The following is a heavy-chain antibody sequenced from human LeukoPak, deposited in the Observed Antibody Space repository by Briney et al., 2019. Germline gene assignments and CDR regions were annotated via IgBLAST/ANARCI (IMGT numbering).Heavy chain of an antibody. Sequence: SETLSLTCTVSGASFNSYYWSWIRQPPGRGLEWIGYIYYSGSTNYNPSLKSRVTISVDTSKNQFSLKLSSVTAADTAVYYCARDGLLWFGELPYYDYWGQGTLVTVSS. CDR1: GASFNSYY. J-gene: IGHJ4*02. CDR2: IYYSGST. V-gene: IGHV4-59*01. CDR3: ARDGLLWFGELPYYDY. D-gene: IGHD3-10*01.